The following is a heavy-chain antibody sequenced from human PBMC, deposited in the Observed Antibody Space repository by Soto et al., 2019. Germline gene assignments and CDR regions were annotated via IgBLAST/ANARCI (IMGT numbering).Heavy chain of an antibody. D-gene: IGHD1-26*01. CDR1: GYSFTSYW. Sequence: GESLKISCKGSGYSFTSYWIGWVRQMPGKGLEWMGIIYPGDSDTRYSPSFQGQVTISADKSISTAYLQWSSLKASDTAMYYCARLEYSGSYYYYYGMAVWGQGTTVTVSS. CDR3: ARLEYSGSYYYYYGMAV. CDR2: IYPGDSDT. J-gene: IGHJ6*02. V-gene: IGHV5-51*01.